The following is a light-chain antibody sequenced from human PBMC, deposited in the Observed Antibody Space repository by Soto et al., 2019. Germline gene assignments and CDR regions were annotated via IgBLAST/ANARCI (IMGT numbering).Light chain of an antibody. J-gene: IGKJ5*01. Sequence: EIVMTQSPATLSVSPGERATLSCRASQSVSSNLAWYQQKFGQPPRLLIYDASTRATGIPARFSGSGSETEFTLTINSLQSEDFAVYYCQQYNTWPPITFGQGTRLEIK. CDR3: QQYNTWPPIT. CDR2: DAS. CDR1: QSVSSN. V-gene: IGKV3-15*01.